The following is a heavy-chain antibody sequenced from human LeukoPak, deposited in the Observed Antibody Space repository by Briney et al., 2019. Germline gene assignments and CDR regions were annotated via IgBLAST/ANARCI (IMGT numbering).Heavy chain of an antibody. CDR2: IKQDGSEK. D-gene: IGHD5-12*01. CDR1: GFTFSSYW. J-gene: IGHJ4*02. CDR3: TSRGYSGSQVFGRLYYFDY. Sequence: PGGSLRLSCAASGFTFSSYWMSWVRQAPGKGLEWVANIKQDGSEKYYVDSVKGRFTISRDNAKNSLYLQMNSLRAEDTAVYHCTSRGYSGSQVFGRLYYFDYWGQGTLVTVSS. V-gene: IGHV3-7*03.